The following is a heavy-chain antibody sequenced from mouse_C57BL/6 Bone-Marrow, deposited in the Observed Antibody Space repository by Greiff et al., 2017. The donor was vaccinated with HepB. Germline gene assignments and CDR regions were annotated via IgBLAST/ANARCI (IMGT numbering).Heavy chain of an antibody. D-gene: IGHD1-1*01. CDR2: IDPSDSYT. CDR1: GYTFTSYW. V-gene: IGHV1-50*01. J-gene: IGHJ2*01. Sequence: VKLQQPGAELVKPGASVKLSCKASGYTFTSYWMPWVKQRPGQGLEWIGEIDPSDSYTNYNHKFKGKATLTVDTSSSTAYMQLSSLTSEDSAVYYYASVATVVGGYWGQGTTLTVSS. CDR3: ASVATVVGGY.